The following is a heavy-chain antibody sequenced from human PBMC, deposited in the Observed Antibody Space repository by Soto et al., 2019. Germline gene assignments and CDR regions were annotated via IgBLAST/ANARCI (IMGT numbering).Heavy chain of an antibody. V-gene: IGHV1-18*04. CDR3: ARWRYCTNGVCYRDYYYGMDV. J-gene: IGHJ6*02. CDR1: GYIFTSYG. D-gene: IGHD2-8*01. Sequence: QVQLVQSGAEVKKPGASVKVSCKASGYIFTSYGISWVRQAPGQGLEWMGWISAYNGNTNYAQKLQGRVTMTTDTSTSTAYMELRSLRSDDTAVYYCARWRYCTNGVCYRDYYYGMDVWGQGTTVTVSS. CDR2: ISAYNGNT.